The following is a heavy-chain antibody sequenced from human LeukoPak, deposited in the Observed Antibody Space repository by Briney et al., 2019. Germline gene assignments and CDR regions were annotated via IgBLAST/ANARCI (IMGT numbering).Heavy chain of an antibody. V-gene: IGHV1-69*04. D-gene: IGHD7-27*01. CDR1: GYTFNKYG. J-gene: IGHJ4*02. CDR3: ARLEVTGEYYFDY. CDR2: IIPILGIA. Sequence: ASVKVSCKASGYTFNKYGISWVRQAPGQGLEWMGRIIPILGIANYAQKFQGRVTITADKSTSTAYMELSSLRSEDTAVYYCARLEVTGEYYFDYWGQGTLVTVSS.